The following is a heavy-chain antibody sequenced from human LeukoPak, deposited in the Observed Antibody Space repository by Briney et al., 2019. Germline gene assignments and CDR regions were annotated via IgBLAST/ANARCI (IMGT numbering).Heavy chain of an antibody. V-gene: IGHV3-48*04. CDR1: GFTFSNYG. CDR2: ISTASTII. J-gene: IGHJ4*02. CDR3: VRVPY. D-gene: IGHD5/OR15-5a*01. Sequence: PGGSLRLSCAASGFTFSNYGMNWVRQAPGKGLEWVSYISTASTIIYYAGSVKGRFTISRDNAKSLLYLQMDTVRAEDTAVYYCVRVPYWGQGSLVIVSS.